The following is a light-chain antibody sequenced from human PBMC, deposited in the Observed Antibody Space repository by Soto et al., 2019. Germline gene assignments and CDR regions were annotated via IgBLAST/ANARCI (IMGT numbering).Light chain of an antibody. CDR3: QQYNSYWT. Sequence: DIQLTHSPSTLSAFLGQKLPISGRASQSISSWLAWYQQKPGKAPKLLIYDASSLESGVPSRFSGSGSGTEFTLTISSLQPDDFATYYCQQYNSYWTFGQGTKVDIK. J-gene: IGKJ1*01. CDR2: DAS. V-gene: IGKV1-5*01. CDR1: QSISSW.